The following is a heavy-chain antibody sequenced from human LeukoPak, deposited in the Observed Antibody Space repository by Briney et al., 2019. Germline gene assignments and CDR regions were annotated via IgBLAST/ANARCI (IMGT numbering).Heavy chain of an antibody. V-gene: IGHV5-51*01. J-gene: IGHJ4*02. CDR1: GYSFTSYW. CDR3: ARLPGDGYFDY. CDR2: IYPGDSDT. Sequence: GEPLKISCKGSGYSFTSYWNGWVRQIPGKRLEGMGIIYPGDSDTRYSPSFQGQVTISADKSISTAYLQWSRLKASDTAMYYCARLPGDGYFDYWGQGTLVTVSS.